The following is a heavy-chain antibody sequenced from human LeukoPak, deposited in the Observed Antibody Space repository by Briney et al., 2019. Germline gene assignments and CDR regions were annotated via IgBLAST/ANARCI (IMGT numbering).Heavy chain of an antibody. D-gene: IGHD1-1*01. CDR1: GFTFSSYS. J-gene: IGHJ4*02. Sequence: AGGSLRLSCAASGFTFSSYSMNWVRQAPGEGLEWVSYISSLSGTIYYADSVKGRFTISRDNSENTLYLQINSLRVEDTAVYYCAKDTPTTGYHLDSWGQGTLVTVSS. CDR3: AKDTPTTGYHLDS. CDR2: ISSLSGTI. V-gene: IGHV3-48*01.